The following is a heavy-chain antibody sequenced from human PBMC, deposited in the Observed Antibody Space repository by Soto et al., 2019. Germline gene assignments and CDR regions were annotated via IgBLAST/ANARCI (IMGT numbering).Heavy chain of an antibody. J-gene: IGHJ4*02. D-gene: IGHD2-15*01. V-gene: IGHV3-7*01. CDR3: VRDQGYCSGGNCYSVLDY. Sequence: GGSLRLSCVDFGFTFRSHWMNWVRQAPGKGLEWVANIKQDGSEKYYVDSVKGRFAISRDNVKNSLYLQMNSLRAEDTAVYYCVRDQGYCSGGNCYSVLDYWGQGTLVTVSS. CDR1: GFTFRSHW. CDR2: IKQDGSEK.